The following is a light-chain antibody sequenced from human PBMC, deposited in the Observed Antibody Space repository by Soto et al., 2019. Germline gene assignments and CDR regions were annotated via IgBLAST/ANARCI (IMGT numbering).Light chain of an antibody. CDR1: QTIHNF. CDR2: AAS. J-gene: IGKJ2*01. V-gene: IGKV1-39*01. Sequence: DIQLTQSPSSLSASAGDRVTITCRASQTIHNFLNWYQQTPGKAPKLLIYAASNLRCGVPSRFSGGGSATNFTLTINSLQHEDFATYYCQESFSPLYTFGQGTMLDI. CDR3: QESFSPLYT.